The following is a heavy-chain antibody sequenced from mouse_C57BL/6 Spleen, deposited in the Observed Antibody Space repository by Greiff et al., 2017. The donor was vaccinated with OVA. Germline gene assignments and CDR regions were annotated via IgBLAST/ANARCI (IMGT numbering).Heavy chain of an antibody. J-gene: IGHJ2*01. CDR1: GYAFSSSW. Sequence: VKLMESGPELVKPGASVKISCKASGYAFSSSWMNWVKQRPGKGLEWIGRIYPGDGDTNYNGKFKGKATLTADKSSSTAYMQLSSLTSEDSAVYFCARSGYYGSSPNFDYWGQGTTLTVSS. V-gene: IGHV1-82*01. CDR2: IYPGDGDT. D-gene: IGHD1-1*01. CDR3: ARSGYYGSSPNFDY.